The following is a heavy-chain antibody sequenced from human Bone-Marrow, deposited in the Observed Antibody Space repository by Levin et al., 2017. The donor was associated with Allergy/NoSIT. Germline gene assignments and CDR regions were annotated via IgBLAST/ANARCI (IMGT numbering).Heavy chain of an antibody. CDR1: GFTFDDYA. CDR2: ISWNSGSI. CDR3: AGSIDSSGYYYYYYGMDV. Sequence: GGSLRLSCAASGFTFDDYAMHWVRQAPGKGLEWVSGISWNSGSIGYADSVKGRFTISRDNAKNSLYLQMNSLRAEDTALYYCAGSIDSSGYYYYYYGMDVWGQGTTVTVSS. D-gene: IGHD3-22*01. V-gene: IGHV3-9*01. J-gene: IGHJ6*02.